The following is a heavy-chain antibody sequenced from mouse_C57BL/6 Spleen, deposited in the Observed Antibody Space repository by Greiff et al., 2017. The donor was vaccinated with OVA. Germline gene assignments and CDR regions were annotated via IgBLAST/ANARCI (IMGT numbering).Heavy chain of an antibody. CDR3: AGGDDYDEGYFDV. V-gene: IGHV1-64*01. CDR1: GYTFTSYW. D-gene: IGHD2-4*01. J-gene: IGHJ1*03. CDR2: IHPNSGST. Sequence: VQLQQPGAELVKPGASVKLSCKASGYTFTSYWMHWVKQRPGQGLEWIGMIHPNSGSTNYNEKFKSKATLTVDKSSSTAYMQLSSLTSEDSAVYYCAGGDDYDEGYFDVWGTGTTVTVSS.